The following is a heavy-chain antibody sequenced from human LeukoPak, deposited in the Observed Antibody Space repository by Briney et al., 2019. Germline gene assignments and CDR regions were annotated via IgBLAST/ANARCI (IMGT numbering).Heavy chain of an antibody. CDR3: ATTRRTEAGTNYYYYYMDV. Sequence: ASVKVSWKVSGYTLTELSMHWVRQAPGKGLEWMGGFDPEDGETIYAQKFQGRVTMTEDTSTDTAYMELSSLRSEDTAVYYCATTRRTEAGTNYYYYYMDVWGKGTTVTISS. V-gene: IGHV1-24*01. CDR2: FDPEDGET. CDR1: GYTLTELS. D-gene: IGHD6-19*01. J-gene: IGHJ6*03.